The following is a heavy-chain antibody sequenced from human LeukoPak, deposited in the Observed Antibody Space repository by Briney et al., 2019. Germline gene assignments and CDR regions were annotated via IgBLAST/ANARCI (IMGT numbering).Heavy chain of an antibody. CDR2: MNPNSGNT. D-gene: IGHD3-16*02. CDR1: GYTFTSYD. CDR3: ARESRLGELSPGYMDV. V-gene: IGHV1-8*03. Sequence: ASVKVSCKASGYTFTSYDINWVRQATGQGLEWMGWMNPNSGNTGYAQKFQGRVTITRNTSISTAYMELSSLRSEDTAVYYCARESRLGELSPGYMDVWGKGTTVTVSS. J-gene: IGHJ6*03.